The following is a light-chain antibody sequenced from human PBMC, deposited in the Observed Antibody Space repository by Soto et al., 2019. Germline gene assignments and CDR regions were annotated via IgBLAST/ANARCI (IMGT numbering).Light chain of an antibody. J-gene: IGKJ2*01. CDR1: QSVSSK. V-gene: IGKV3-15*01. Sequence: EIVMTQSPATVSVSPGERATLSCRASQSVSSKLAWYQQKRGQAPRLIIYGASTRATGIPARFSGSGSGTEFTLTISSLQSEDFTVYYCQQYNKWPYTFGQGTKREIK. CDR3: QQYNKWPYT. CDR2: GAS.